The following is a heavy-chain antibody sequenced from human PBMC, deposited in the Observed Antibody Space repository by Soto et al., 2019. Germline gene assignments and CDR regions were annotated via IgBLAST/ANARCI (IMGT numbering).Heavy chain of an antibody. V-gene: IGHV4-30-4*01. CDR3: AREQGDWHFDL. J-gene: IGHJ2*01. CDR1: GGSISRGDYY. CDR2: IYKSGST. Sequence: QVQLQESGPGLVKPSQTLSLTCTVSGGSISRGDYYWSWIRQPPGKDLEWIGYIYKSGSTHYRPSLKSRVSISIDTSKNQFSLKVNSVTAADTAVYYCAREQGDWHFDLWGRGTLVTVSS.